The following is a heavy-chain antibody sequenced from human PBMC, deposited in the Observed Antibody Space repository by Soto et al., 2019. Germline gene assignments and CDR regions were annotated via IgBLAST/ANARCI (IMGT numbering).Heavy chain of an antibody. CDR1: GFPFSNSA. D-gene: IGHD3-16*01. J-gene: IGHJ3*02. CDR3: AAKLYTYGTCCAFEI. Sequence: QMQVVQSGPEVKKPGTSVKVPCKASGFPFSNSAVQWVRQAPGQRLEWIGWIVVGGGNTNYAPQFQQRVTITRDMSTSTAYMELSSLSSEDTAVYYCAAKLYTYGTCCAFEIWAQGTMVTVSS. V-gene: IGHV1-58*01. CDR2: IVVGGGNT.